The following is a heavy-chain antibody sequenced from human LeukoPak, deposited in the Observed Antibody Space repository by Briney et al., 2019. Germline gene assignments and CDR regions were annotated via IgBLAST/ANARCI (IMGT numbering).Heavy chain of an antibody. CDR3: ARFSGSYGFDY. Sequence: PSETLSLTCTVSGGSVSSHYWSWIRQPPGKGLEWIRYIYYSGSTNYNPSLKSRVTISVDTSKNQFSLKLSSVTAADTAVYYCARFSGSYGFDYWGQGTLVTVSS. CDR2: IYYSGST. J-gene: IGHJ4*02. CDR1: GGSVSSHY. V-gene: IGHV4-59*02. D-gene: IGHD1-26*01.